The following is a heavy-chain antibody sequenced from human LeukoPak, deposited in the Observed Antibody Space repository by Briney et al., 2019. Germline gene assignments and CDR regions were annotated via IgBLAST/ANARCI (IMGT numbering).Heavy chain of an antibody. CDR2: ISAYNGNT. CDR3: ARDHEQWLVKFGAFDI. Sequence: ASVKVSCKASGYTFNSYGISWVRQAPGQGLEWMGWISAYNGNTNYAQKLQGRVTMTTDTSTSTAYMELRSLRSDDTAVYYCARDHEQWLVKFGAFDIWGQGTMVTVSS. V-gene: IGHV1-18*01. CDR1: GYTFNSYG. D-gene: IGHD6-19*01. J-gene: IGHJ3*02.